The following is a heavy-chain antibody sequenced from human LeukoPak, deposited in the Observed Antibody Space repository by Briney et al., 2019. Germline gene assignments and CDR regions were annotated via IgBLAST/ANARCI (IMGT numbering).Heavy chain of an antibody. CDR3: GRFGYEAAVDL. D-gene: IGHD6-13*01. Sequence: GGSLRLSCAASGFTLTNYWMMWVRQAPGQGPEFLSNIKPTGSETHSVDPVKGRFTFSRDTAKTLLFLQMSRLGDEDTADYYCGRFGYEAAVDLWGRGTLVTVSS. CDR2: IKPTGSET. J-gene: IGHJ4*02. V-gene: IGHV3-7*01. CDR1: GFTLTNYW.